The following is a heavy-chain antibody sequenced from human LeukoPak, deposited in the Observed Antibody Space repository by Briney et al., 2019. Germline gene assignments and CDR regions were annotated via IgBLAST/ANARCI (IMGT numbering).Heavy chain of an antibody. J-gene: IGHJ4*02. Sequence: GGSLRLSCAASGFTFSDYYMSWIRQAPGKGLEWVSYISSSGSTIYYADSVKGRFTISRDNAKNSLYLQMNSLRAEDTAVYYCARPKSIYKDIVVVPAVVDYWGQGTLVTVSS. CDR3: ARPKSIYKDIVVVPAVVDY. CDR2: ISSSGSTI. D-gene: IGHD2-2*01. V-gene: IGHV3-11*01. CDR1: GFTFSDYY.